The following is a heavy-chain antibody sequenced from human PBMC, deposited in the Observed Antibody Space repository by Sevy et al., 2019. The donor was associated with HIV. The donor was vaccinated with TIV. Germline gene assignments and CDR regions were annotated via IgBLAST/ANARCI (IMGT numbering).Heavy chain of an antibody. J-gene: IGHJ6*02. D-gene: IGHD3-22*01. CDR2: MNPDSGRR. V-gene: IGHV1-8*01. Sequence: ASVKVSCKASGYSLNSYDINWVRQATGQGREWMGWMNPDSGRRGYAPKFQGRVTMTTDTSNGTAYMGLLGLRSDDSAVDYCAMADLDSTTFFYYYGLDVWGQGTTVTVSS. CDR3: AMADLDSTTFFYYYGLDV. CDR1: GYSLNSYD.